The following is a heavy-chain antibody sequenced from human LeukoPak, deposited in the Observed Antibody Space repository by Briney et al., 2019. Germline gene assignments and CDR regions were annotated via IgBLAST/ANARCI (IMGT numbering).Heavy chain of an antibody. D-gene: IGHD5-24*01. CDR3: ARLLGGRYGYNQETDNHFDY. V-gene: IGHV1-69*04. J-gene: IGHJ4*02. CDR2: IIPILGIA. CDR1: GGTFSSNA. Sequence: PRASVKVSCKASGGTFSSNAISWVRQAPGQGLEWMGRIIPILGIANYAQKFQGRVTITADKSTSTAYMELSSLRSEDTAVYYCARLLGGRYGYNQETDNHFDYWGQGTLVTVSS.